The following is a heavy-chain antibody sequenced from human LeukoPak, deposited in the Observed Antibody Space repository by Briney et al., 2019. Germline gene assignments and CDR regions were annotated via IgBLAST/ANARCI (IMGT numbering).Heavy chain of an antibody. CDR1: GFTFSNYW. V-gene: IGHV3-9*01. J-gene: IGHJ4*02. CDR3: AKGYSSGWYDGFDY. CDR2: ISWNSGSI. Sequence: GGSLRLSCAASGFTFSNYWMHWVRQAPGKGLEWVSGISWNSGSIGYADSVKGRFTISRDNAKNSLYLQMNSLRAEDTALYYCAKGYSSGWYDGFDYWGRGTLVTVSS. D-gene: IGHD6-19*01.